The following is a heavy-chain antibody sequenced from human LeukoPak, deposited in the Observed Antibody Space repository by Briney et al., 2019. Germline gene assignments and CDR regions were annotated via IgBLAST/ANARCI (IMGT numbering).Heavy chain of an antibody. J-gene: IGHJ6*02. CDR1: GYRFTSDW. D-gene: IGHD2-15*01. V-gene: IGHV5-51*01. Sequence: GESLKISCKGSGYRFTSDWIGWVRQMSGKGLEWMGIIYPGDSDTRYSPSFQGQVTISADKSVNTAYLQWSSLKASDTAMYYCARRARYCSGGSCLDGMDVWGQGITVTVSS. CDR3: ARRARYCSGGSCLDGMDV. CDR2: IYPGDSDT.